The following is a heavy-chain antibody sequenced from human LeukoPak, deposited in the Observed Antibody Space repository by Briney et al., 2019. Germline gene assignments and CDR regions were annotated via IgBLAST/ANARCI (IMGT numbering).Heavy chain of an antibody. CDR2: ISSGGGST. CDR3: ARDPNYYDSSGYR. V-gene: IGHV3-23*01. Sequence: PGGSLRLSCAASGFTFSSFAMSWVRQAPGKGLEWVSTISSGGGSTYYADSVRGRFTISRDNAKNSLYLQMNSLRAEDTAVYYCARDPNYYDSSGYRWGQGTLVTVSS. CDR1: GFTFSSFA. J-gene: IGHJ4*02. D-gene: IGHD3-22*01.